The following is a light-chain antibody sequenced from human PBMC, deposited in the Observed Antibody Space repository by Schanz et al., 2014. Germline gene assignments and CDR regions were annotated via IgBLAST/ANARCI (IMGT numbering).Light chain of an antibody. CDR3: QQYNNWPPWT. V-gene: IGKV3-15*01. Sequence: EIVMTQSPATLYVSPGERATLSCRASQSVSSNLAWYQQKPGQAPRLLISGASTRAPGIPARFSGSGSGTEFTLTISSLQSEDFAVYYCQQYNNWPPWTFGQGTKVEIK. CDR1: QSVSSN. CDR2: GAS. J-gene: IGKJ1*01.